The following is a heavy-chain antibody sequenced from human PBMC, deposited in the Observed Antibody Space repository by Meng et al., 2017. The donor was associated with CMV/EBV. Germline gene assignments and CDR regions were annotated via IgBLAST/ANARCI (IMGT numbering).Heavy chain of an antibody. D-gene: IGHD3-3*01. CDR3: ARGGLFWSGYYPYYYYGMDV. CDR1: GGTFSSYA. Sequence: SVKVSCKASGGTFSSYAISWVRQAPGQGLEWMGGIIPIFGTANYAQKFQGRVTITTDESTSTAYMELSSLRSEDTAVYYCARGGLFWSGYYPYYYYGMDVWGQGNTVTVSS. V-gene: IGHV1-69*05. J-gene: IGHJ6*02. CDR2: IIPIFGTA.